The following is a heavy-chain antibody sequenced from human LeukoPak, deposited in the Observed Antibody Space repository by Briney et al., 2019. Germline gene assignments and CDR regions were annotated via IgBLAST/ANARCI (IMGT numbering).Heavy chain of an antibody. CDR3: ARAGFYASVNQYYYYYYMDV. J-gene: IGHJ6*03. D-gene: IGHD2/OR15-2a*01. V-gene: IGHV4-59*01. Sequence: SETLSLTCTVSGGSIGSYYWSWVRQPPGKGLEWIGYIHYSGSTNYNPSLRSRVTTSIDTSKNQFSLKVTSVTAADAAVYYCARAGFYASVNQYYYYYYMDVWGTGTTVTVSS. CDR1: GGSIGSYY. CDR2: IHYSGST.